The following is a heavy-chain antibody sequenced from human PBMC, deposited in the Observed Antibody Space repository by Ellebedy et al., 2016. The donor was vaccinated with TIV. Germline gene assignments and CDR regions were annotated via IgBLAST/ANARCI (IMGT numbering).Heavy chain of an antibody. CDR1: GFTFSSYS. CDR2: ISSSSSNI. Sequence: GESLKISCAASGFTFSSYSMNWVRQAPGKGLEWVSYISSSSSNIYYADSVKGRFTISRDNAKNSLYLQMNSLRDEDTAVYYCARDYYDSSGYWWGDYWGQGTLVTVSS. J-gene: IGHJ4*02. V-gene: IGHV3-48*02. D-gene: IGHD3-22*01. CDR3: ARDYYDSSGYWWGDY.